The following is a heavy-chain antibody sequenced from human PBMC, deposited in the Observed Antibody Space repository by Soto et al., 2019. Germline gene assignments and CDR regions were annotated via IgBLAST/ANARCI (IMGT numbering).Heavy chain of an antibody. CDR3: NRRGGGFWSGYTMDV. J-gene: IGHJ6*02. V-gene: IGHV3-49*03. CDR1: GFTFPDYP. D-gene: IGHD3-3*01. CDR2: IKSKAFGGTS. Sequence: GGSLRLSCTTSGFTFPDYPMSWFRQAPGKGLEWVGFIKSKAFGGTSECAPSVKGRFTISRDDSRNIAYLQMDSLKPEDTAVYYCNRRGGGFWSGYTMDVWGQGTKVTVYS.